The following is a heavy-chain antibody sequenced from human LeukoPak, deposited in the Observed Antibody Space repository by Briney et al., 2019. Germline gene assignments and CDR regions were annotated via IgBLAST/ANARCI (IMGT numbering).Heavy chain of an antibody. V-gene: IGHV3-66*02. D-gene: IGHD2-15*01. CDR3: ASPRVVVGYYMDV. Sequence: GGSLRLSCAASGFTVSSNYMSWVRQAPGKGLEWVSVIYSGGSTYYADSVKGRFTISRDNSKNTLYLQMNSLRAEDTAVCYCASPRVVVGYYMDVWGKGTTVTVSS. CDR1: GFTVSSNY. J-gene: IGHJ6*03. CDR2: IYSGGST.